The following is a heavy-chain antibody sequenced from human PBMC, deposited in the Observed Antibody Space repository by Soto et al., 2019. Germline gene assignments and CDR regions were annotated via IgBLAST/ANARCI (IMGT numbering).Heavy chain of an antibody. Sequence: PGESLKISCQGSGSSFTSYWLGCVRQMPGKGLEWMGIIYTGASYTRYSPSFQGQVTVSVDKAISTAYPHWSSLEASDAAMYYCARSTSVSGGYYGLDVWTQGTTVPVS. CDR3: ARSTSVSGGYYGLDV. CDR2: IYTGASYT. D-gene: IGHD2-15*01. CDR1: GSSFTSYW. V-gene: IGHV5-51*01. J-gene: IGHJ6*02.